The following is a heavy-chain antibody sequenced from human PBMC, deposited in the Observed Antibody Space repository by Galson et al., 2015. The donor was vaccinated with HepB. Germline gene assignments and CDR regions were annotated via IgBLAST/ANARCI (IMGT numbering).Heavy chain of an antibody. CDR1: GFTFSRYW. J-gene: IGHJ6*02. V-gene: IGHV3-7*01. D-gene: IGHD3-10*01. CDR2: IKQDGSQK. CDR3: ARSREVRGASSYYYGFDV. Sequence: SLRLSCAASGFTFSRYWMSWVCQAPGKGLEWVANIKQDGSQKYYVDSVKGRFTISRDNAKNSLSLQMNSLRAEDTAVYYCARSREVRGASSYYYGFDVWGQGTTVTVSS.